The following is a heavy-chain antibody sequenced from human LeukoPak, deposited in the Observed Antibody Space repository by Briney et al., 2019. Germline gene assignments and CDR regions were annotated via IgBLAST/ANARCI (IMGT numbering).Heavy chain of an antibody. CDR3: ARVKCSSTSCYFWFDP. D-gene: IGHD2-2*01. Sequence: ASVKVSCKASGYTFTSYGISWVRQAPGQGLEWMGWISAYNGNTNYAQKLQGRVTMTTDTSTSTAYMGLRCLRSDDTAVYYCARVKCSSTSCYFWFDPWGQGTLVTVSS. V-gene: IGHV1-18*01. CDR1: GYTFTSYG. CDR2: ISAYNGNT. J-gene: IGHJ5*02.